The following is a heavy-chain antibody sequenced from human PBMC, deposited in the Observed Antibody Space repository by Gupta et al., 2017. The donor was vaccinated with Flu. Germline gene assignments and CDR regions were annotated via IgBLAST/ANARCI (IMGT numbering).Heavy chain of an antibody. CDR1: GFTFSTYA. V-gene: IGHV3-23*01. Sequence: EVQLLESGGGLVQPGGSLRVSCEASGFTFSTYAMSWVRQAPGKGLEWVSAISGSGGSTYYAGSVKGRFTISRDNSKNTVYLQMNSLRAEDTAVYYCASRLGGLDAFDIWGQGTMVTVSS. J-gene: IGHJ3*02. CDR3: ASRLGGLDAFDI. D-gene: IGHD3-10*01. CDR2: ISGSGGST.